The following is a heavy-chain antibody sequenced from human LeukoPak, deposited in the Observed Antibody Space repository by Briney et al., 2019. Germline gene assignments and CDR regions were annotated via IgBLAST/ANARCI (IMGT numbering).Heavy chain of an antibody. CDR1: GFTFSSYA. CDR2: ISGSGGST. CDR3: AKAYCSTANCHISRH. V-gene: IGHV3-23*01. J-gene: IGHJ1*01. Sequence: PGGSLRLSCAASGFTFSSYAMSWVRQAPGKGLEWVSAISGSGGSTYYADSVKGRFTISRDNARNSLYLQMNSLRAEDTALYYCAKAYCSTANCHISRHWGQGTLVTVSS. D-gene: IGHD2-2*02.